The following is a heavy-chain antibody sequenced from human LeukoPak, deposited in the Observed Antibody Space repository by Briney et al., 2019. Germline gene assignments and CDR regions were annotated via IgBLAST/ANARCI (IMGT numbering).Heavy chain of an antibody. CDR2: ISGYNGNT. D-gene: IGHD2-21*02. Sequence: ASVKVSCKASGYTFTNYGITWVRQAPGQGLEWMGWISGYNGNTNYAQNLQGRVTMTTDTSTSTAYMELRSLRSDDTAVYYCARSVVTATMGDAFDIWGQGTMVTVSS. V-gene: IGHV1-18*01. CDR1: GYTFTNYG. J-gene: IGHJ3*02. CDR3: ARSVVTATMGDAFDI.